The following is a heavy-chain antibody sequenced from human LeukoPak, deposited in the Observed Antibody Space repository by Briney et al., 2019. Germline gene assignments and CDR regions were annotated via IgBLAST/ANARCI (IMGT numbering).Heavy chain of an antibody. CDR1: GFTFSNYN. Sequence: GESLRLSCAASGFTFSNYNMNWVRQAPGKGLVWVSFISSSSSYISYADSVKGRFTISRDNAKNSLYLQMNSLRAEDTAMYYCANTVAGWDHDSWGRETLVTVSS. CDR2: ISSSSSYI. J-gene: IGHJ4*02. D-gene: IGHD6-19*01. V-gene: IGHV3-21*06. CDR3: ANTVAGWDHDS.